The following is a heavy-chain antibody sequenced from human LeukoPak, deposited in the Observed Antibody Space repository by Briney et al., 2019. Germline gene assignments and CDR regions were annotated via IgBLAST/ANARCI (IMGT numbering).Heavy chain of an antibody. CDR1: GFSFSSHG. CDR2: ISSSSSYI. CDR3: ARPYCSSTSCYRYFDL. Sequence: PGGSLRLSCAASGFSFSSHGFFWVRQAPGKGLEWVSSISSSSSYIYYADSVKGRFTISRDNAKNSLYLQMNSLRAEDTAVYYCARPYCSSTSCYRYFDLWGRGTLVTVSS. V-gene: IGHV3-21*01. D-gene: IGHD2-2*02. J-gene: IGHJ2*01.